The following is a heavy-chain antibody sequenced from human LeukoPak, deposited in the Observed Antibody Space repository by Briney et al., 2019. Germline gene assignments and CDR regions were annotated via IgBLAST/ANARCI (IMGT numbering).Heavy chain of an antibody. CDR1: GYTFTSYY. V-gene: IGHV1-46*01. D-gene: IGHD1-7*01. Sequence: ASVKVSCKASGYTFTSYYMHWVRQAPGQGLEWMGIINPSGGSTSYAQKFQGRVTMTRDTSTSTVYMELSSLRSEDTAVYYCARGWIDWNYAGGWFDPLGPGNPGHRLL. J-gene: IGHJ5*02. CDR3: ARGWIDWNYAGGWFDP. CDR2: INPSGGST.